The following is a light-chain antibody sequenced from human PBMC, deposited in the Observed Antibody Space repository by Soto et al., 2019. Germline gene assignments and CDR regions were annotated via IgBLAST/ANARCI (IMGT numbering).Light chain of an antibody. J-gene: IGKJ1*01. CDR2: GAS. Sequence: EIVLTQSPGTLSLSPGERATLSCRASQSVSSSYLVWYQQKPGQAPRLLIYGASSRATGIPDRSSGSGSGTDFTLTISSLEPEDFAVYYCQQYDSSSWTFGQGTKVEIK. V-gene: IGKV3-20*01. CDR1: QSVSSSY. CDR3: QQYDSSSWT.